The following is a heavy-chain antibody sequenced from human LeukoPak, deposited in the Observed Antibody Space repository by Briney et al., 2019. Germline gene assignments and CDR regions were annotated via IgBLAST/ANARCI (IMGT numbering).Heavy chain of an antibody. CDR2: ISGDGGST. J-gene: IGHJ6*03. D-gene: IGHD1-20*01. Sequence: PGGSLRLSCAASGFTFDDYAMHWVRQAPGKGLEWVSLISGDGGSTYYADSVKGRFTISRDNSKNSLYLQMNSLRTEDTAVYYCARYNWNDGGMDVWGKGTTVTVSS. CDR3: ARYNWNDGGMDV. CDR1: GFTFDDYA. V-gene: IGHV3-43*02.